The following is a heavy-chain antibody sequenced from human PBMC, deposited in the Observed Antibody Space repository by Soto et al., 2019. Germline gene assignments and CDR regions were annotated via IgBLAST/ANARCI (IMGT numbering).Heavy chain of an antibody. CDR3: ARVGTVLDY. J-gene: IGHJ4*02. D-gene: IGHD4-17*01. CDR1: GFTVSSNY. CDR2: ISSSSSTI. Sequence: PGGSLRLSCAASGFTVSSNYMSWVRQAPGKGLEWVSYISSSSSTIYYADSVKGRFTISRDNAKNSLYLQMNSLRAEDTAVYYCARVGTVLDYWGQGTLVTVSS. V-gene: IGHV3-48*01.